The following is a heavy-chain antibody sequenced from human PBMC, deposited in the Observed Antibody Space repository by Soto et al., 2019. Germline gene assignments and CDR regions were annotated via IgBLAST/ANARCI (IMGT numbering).Heavy chain of an antibody. CDR2: IGYSGAT. J-gene: IGHJ5*02. CDR3: ARGGASSKWFAP. V-gene: IGHV4-31*03. Sequence: QVHLQESGPGLVRPSQTLSLTCTVSGGSITSGGSFWSWVRQHPGKGPEWIAFIGYSGATSYNPSLARRVTISADTYKSQFSLNLRSVTAADTAAYYCARGGASSKWFAPWGQGTLVTVSS. D-gene: IGHD2-15*01. CDR1: GGSITSGGSF.